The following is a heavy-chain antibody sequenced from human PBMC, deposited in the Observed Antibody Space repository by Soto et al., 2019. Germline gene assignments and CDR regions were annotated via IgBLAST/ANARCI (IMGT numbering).Heavy chain of an antibody. CDR2: ISASGDST. Sequence: EVQLLESGGGLVQPGGSLRLSCVASGFTFTTYGMNWVRQAPGKGLEWVSCISASGDSTFNADSVKGRFTISRDNSKNTLYLQMNSLRAEDTAVYYCAKDLLQWLVVGHDAFDIWGQGTMVTVSS. V-gene: IGHV3-23*01. J-gene: IGHJ3*02. CDR3: AKDLLQWLVVGHDAFDI. D-gene: IGHD6-19*01. CDR1: GFTFTTYG.